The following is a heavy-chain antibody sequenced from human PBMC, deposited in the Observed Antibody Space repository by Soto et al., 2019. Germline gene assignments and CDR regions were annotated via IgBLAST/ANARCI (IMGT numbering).Heavy chain of an antibody. D-gene: IGHD2-15*01. V-gene: IGHV3-33*01. CDR2: IWYDGSNK. Sequence: QVQLVESGGGVVQPGRSLRLSCAASGFTFSSYGMHWVRQAPGKGPEWVAVIWYDGSNKYYADSVKGRFTISRDNSKNPLYLQMNSLRAEDTAVYYCAREGCSGGSCFYYFDYWGQGTLVTVSS. CDR3: AREGCSGGSCFYYFDY. CDR1: GFTFSSYG. J-gene: IGHJ4*02.